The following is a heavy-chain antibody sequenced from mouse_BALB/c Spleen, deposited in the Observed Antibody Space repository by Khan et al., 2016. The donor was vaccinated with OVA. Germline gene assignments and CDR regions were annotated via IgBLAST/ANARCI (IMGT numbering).Heavy chain of an antibody. D-gene: IGHD2-1*01. CDR3: ARSGYGTPFAY. J-gene: IGHJ3*01. CDR2: FNPIDGGT. V-gene: IGHV1S81*02. Sequence: QVQLQQSGAALVRPGASVKISCKASGYTFTSYYMYWVKQRPGQGLEGSGGFNPIDGGTHFNEKLKGKATLTLDQSSNPAFMQLSCLTPEDSAVYYCARSGYGTPFAYWGQGTLVTVSA. CDR1: GYTFTSYY.